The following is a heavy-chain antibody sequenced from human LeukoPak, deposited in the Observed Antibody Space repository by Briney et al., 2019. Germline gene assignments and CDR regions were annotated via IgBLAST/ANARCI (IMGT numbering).Heavy chain of an antibody. CDR3: ALVRDY. CDR1: GVTFSGYW. D-gene: IGHD6-6*01. Sequence: GGSLRLSCAASGVTFSGYWMQGVGQAPGKGLVWVSRINSDGSSTRYADSVKGRFTISRDNAKNTLYLQMNSLRDEATAVYYCALVRDYWGQGTLVTVSS. CDR2: INSDGSST. J-gene: IGHJ4*02. V-gene: IGHV3-74*01.